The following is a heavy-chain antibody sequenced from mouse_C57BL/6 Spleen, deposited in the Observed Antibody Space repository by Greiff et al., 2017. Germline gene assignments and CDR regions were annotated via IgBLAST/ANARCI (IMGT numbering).Heavy chain of an antibody. J-gene: IGHJ4*01. Sequence: EVQLQQSGPELVKPGASVKISCKASGYTFTDYYMNWVKQSHGKSLEWIGDINPNNGGTSYNQKFKGKATLTVDKSSSTAYMELRSLTSEDSAVYYCAREEMVRGGAMDYWGQGTSVTVSS. CDR3: AREEMVRGGAMDY. CDR2: INPNNGGT. CDR1: GYTFTDYY. V-gene: IGHV1-26*01. D-gene: IGHD2-2*01.